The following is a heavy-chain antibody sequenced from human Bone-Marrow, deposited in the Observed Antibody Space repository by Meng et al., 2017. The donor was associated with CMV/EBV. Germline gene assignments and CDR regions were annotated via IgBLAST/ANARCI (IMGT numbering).Heavy chain of an antibody. CDR2: IYSGGST. CDR1: GFPVSSNY. CDR3: ASSRRRQWPFH. Sequence: VQLGGAGGGCAQPGGSLSLSCGASGFPVSSNYMSWVRQAPGKGLEWVSVIYSGGSTYYADSVKGRFTISRDNSKNTLYLQMNSLRAEDTAVYYCASSRRRQWPFHWGQGTLVTVSS. V-gene: IGHV3-53*01. D-gene: IGHD6-19*01. J-gene: IGHJ4*02.